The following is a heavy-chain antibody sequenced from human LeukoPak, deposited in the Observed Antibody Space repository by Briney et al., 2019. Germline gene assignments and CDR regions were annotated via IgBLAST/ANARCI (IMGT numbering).Heavy chain of an antibody. CDR3: ARALGRYFDWLLDLGLYGMDV. Sequence: GASVKVSCKASGYTFTGYYMHWVRQAPGQGLEWMGWINPNSGGTNYAQKFQGWVTMTRDTSISTAYMELSRLRSDDTAVYYCARALGRYFDWLLDLGLYGMDVWGQGTTVTVSS. V-gene: IGHV1-2*04. D-gene: IGHD3-9*01. J-gene: IGHJ6*02. CDR1: GYTFTGYY. CDR2: INPNSGGT.